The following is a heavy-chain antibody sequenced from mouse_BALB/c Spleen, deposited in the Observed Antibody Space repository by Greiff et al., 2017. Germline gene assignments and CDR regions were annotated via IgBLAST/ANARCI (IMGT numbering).Heavy chain of an antibody. Sequence: VQLQQSGAELVKPGASVKLSCTASGFNIKDTYMHWVKQRPEQGLEWIGRIDPANGTTKYDPKFQGKATITADTSSNTAYLQLSSLTCEDTAVYDCAIGAGYGGYAMDYWGQGTSVTVSS. D-gene: IGHD1-2*01. CDR3: AIGAGYGGYAMDY. CDR1: GFNIKDTY. CDR2: IDPANGTT. J-gene: IGHJ4*01. V-gene: IGHV14-3*02.